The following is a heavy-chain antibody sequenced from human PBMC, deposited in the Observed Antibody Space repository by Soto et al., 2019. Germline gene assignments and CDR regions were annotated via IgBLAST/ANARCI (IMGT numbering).Heavy chain of an antibody. V-gene: IGHV4-34*01. Sequence: SETLSLTCAVYGGPLSGYYWNWIRQPPGKGLEWIGEINHSGIPNYNPSLKSRVIVSADMSKNQFSLKLSSVTAADAAVYYCARGPRRFSYWGQGTLVT. CDR1: GGPLSGYY. J-gene: IGHJ4*02. CDR3: ARGPRRFSY. D-gene: IGHD4-17*01. CDR2: INHSGIP.